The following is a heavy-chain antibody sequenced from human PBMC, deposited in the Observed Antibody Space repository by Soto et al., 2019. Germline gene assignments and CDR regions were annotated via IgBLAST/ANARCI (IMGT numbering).Heavy chain of an antibody. CDR2: IKQDGSEE. CDR1: GLTFSSYW. D-gene: IGHD3-3*01. Sequence: GGSLRRSCAACGLTFSSYWMRWVRQAPGKGLEWVANIKQDGSEEYYVDSVKGRFTISRDNAKNSLYLQMNSLRAEDTAVYYCARVSRITIFGVVIVDYYYYYMDVWGKGTTVTVSS. J-gene: IGHJ6*03. V-gene: IGHV3-7*01. CDR3: ARVSRITIFGVVIVDYYYYYMDV.